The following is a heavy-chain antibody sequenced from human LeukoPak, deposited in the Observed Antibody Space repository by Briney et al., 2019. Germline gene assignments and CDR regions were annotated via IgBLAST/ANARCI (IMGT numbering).Heavy chain of an antibody. V-gene: IGHV3-23*01. J-gene: IGHJ4*02. CDR2: IGARGDTS. D-gene: IGHD1-1*01. CDR3: VKRNRGTFDY. CDR1: GFTFSTYA. Sequence: GGSLRLSCAASGFTFSTYAMTWVRHAPGKGVEWVSAIGARGDTSDYADSVKGGFTTSRDNSKNTLYLQMNTLRVEDTAIYYCVKRNRGTFDYWGQGTLVTVSS.